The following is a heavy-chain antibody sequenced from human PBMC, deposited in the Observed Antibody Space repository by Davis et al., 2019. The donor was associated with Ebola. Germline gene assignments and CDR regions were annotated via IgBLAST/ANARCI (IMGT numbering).Heavy chain of an antibody. V-gene: IGHV3-20*04. J-gene: IGHJ4*02. D-gene: IGHD5-12*01. CDR1: GFTFDDYG. Sequence: GGSLRLSCAASGFTFDDYGMSWVRQAPGKGLEWVSGINWNGGSTGYADSVKGRFTISRDNAKNSLYLQMNSLRAEDTALYYCARMVSYVVATSGLDYWGQGTLVTVSS. CDR2: INWNGGST. CDR3: ARMVSYVVATSGLDY.